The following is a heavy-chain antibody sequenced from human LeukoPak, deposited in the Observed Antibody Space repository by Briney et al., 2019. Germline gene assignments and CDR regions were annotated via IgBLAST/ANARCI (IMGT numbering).Heavy chain of an antibody. V-gene: IGHV1-18*01. CDR2: ISANNGNT. CDR3: AREYFYGSGTPSNYGVDV. CDR1: GYIFTNYG. Sequence: ASVKVSCKASGYIFTNYGISWVRQAPGQGLEWMGWISANNGNTKYAQKLQGRVIMTTDTPTSTAYMELRSLRSDDTAVYYCAREYFYGSGTPSNYGVDVWGQGTTVTVSS. D-gene: IGHD3-10*01. J-gene: IGHJ6*02.